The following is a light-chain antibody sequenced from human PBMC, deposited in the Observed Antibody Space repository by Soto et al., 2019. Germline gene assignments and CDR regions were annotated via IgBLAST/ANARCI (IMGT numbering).Light chain of an antibody. CDR1: SSDVGGSNY. Sequence: QSALTQPASVSGSPGQSITISCTGTSSDVGGSNYASWYQQHPGKVPKLMIYDVSNRPSGVSNRFSGSKSGNTASLTISGLQAEDEADYYCSSHTSSSTLVFGGGTKLTVL. J-gene: IGLJ2*01. CDR3: SSHTSSSTLV. CDR2: DVS. V-gene: IGLV2-14*03.